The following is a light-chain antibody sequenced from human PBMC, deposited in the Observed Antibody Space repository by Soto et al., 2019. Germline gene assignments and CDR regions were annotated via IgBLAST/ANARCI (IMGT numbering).Light chain of an antibody. J-gene: IGLJ1*01. CDR2: DVS. CDR1: SSDVGRYNY. V-gene: IGLV2-14*03. CDR3: CSYTGTSTLPYV. Sequence: QSALTQPASVSGSPGQSITISCTGTSSDVGRYNYVSWYQQHPGKVPKLMIDDVSNRPSGVSSRFSGSKSGTTASLTISGLQAEDEADYYCCSYTGTSTLPYVFGTGTQLTVL.